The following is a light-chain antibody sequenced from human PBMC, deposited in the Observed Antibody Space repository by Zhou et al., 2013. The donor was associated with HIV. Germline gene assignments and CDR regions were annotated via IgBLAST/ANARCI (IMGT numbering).Light chain of an antibody. V-gene: IGKV1-8*01. CDR3: QQYNRVSYT. J-gene: IGKJ2*01. Sequence: AIRLTQSPASFSASTGDRVTITCRASESIGTYVAWYQQKPGKAPELLIYAASSLQSGVPSRFSGSGSGTDFTLTISSLQPDDFATYYCQQYNRVSYTFGQGTSLEMK. CDR2: AAS. CDR1: ESIGTY.